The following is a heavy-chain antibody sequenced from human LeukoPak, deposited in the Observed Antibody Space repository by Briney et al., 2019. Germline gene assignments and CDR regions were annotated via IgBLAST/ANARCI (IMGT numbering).Heavy chain of an antibody. V-gene: IGHV3-23*01. Sequence: GGSLSVSCAASGFTLSSYAMSGVRGAPGEGVGWVSAISGSGGITYYADSVKGRFTISRDNSKNTLYLQMNSLRAEDTAVYYCATGKGYYYDSSGYSYFDYWGQGTLVTVSS. D-gene: IGHD3-22*01. CDR1: GFTLSSYA. J-gene: IGHJ4*02. CDR3: ATGKGYYYDSSGYSYFDY. CDR2: ISGSGGIT.